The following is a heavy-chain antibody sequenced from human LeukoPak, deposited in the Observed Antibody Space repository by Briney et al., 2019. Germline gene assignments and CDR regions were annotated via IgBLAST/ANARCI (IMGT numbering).Heavy chain of an antibody. CDR1: GYTFINFG. CDR3: ARDAGYTNSWPTDY. D-gene: IGHD6-13*01. Sequence: GASVKVSCKASGYTFINFGVSWVRQAPGQGLEWMGWISPYNGNTNYAQKKVQDRVTMTTDTSTSTAYMELRSLRSDDTAVYYCARDAGYTNSWPTDYWGQGTLVTVSS. V-gene: IGHV1-18*01. CDR2: ISPYNGNT. J-gene: IGHJ4*02.